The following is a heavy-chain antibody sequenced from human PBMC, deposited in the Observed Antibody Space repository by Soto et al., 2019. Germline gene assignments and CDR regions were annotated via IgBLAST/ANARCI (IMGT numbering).Heavy chain of an antibody. Sequence: LSLTCTVSGDSISSSSSYYWGWIRQPPRKGLEWIGSIYYSGTTYYNPSLKSRVTIFVDTSKNQFSLKVNSVTAADTAVYYCARLRGYSYGSIDYWGQGTRVTVSS. CDR1: GDSISSSSSYY. J-gene: IGHJ4*02. CDR2: IYYSGTT. D-gene: IGHD5-18*01. CDR3: ARLRGYSYGSIDY. V-gene: IGHV4-39*01.